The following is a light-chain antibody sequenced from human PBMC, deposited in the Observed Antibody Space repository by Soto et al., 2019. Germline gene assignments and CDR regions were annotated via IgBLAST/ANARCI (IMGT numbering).Light chain of an antibody. Sequence: DIQMTQSPSSLSASVGDRVTITCRASQTISTYLNWYQQKPGKAPRLLIYDASSLLSGVPSRFSGSGSGTDFTLPIASLQPEDFSTYYCQQSYSTPYTFGQGTKLEIK. J-gene: IGKJ2*01. V-gene: IGKV1-39*01. CDR2: DAS. CDR1: QTISTY. CDR3: QQSYSTPYT.